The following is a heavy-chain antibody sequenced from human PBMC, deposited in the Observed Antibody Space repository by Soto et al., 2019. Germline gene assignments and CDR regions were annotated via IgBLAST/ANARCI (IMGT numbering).Heavy chain of an antibody. J-gene: IGHJ5*02. CDR3: ARAEVVVVPANWFDP. CDR1: GDSVSSNSAA. D-gene: IGHD2-2*01. CDR2: TYYRSKWYN. Sequence: SQPLSLTCAISGDSVSSNSAAWNWIRQSPSRDLEWLGRTYYRSKWYNDYAVSVKSRITINPDTSKNQFSLQLNSVTPEDTAVYYCARAEVVVVPANWFDPWGQGTLVTVSS. V-gene: IGHV6-1*01.